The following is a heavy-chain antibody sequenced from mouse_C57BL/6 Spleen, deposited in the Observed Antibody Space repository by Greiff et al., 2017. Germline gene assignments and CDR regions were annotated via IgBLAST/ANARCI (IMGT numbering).Heavy chain of an antibody. Sequence: VQLQQSGAELVRPGASVTLSCKASGYTFTDYEMHWVKQTPVHGLEWIGAIDPETGGTAYNQKFKGKAILTADTSSSTADMALRSLTSEDSAVYYCSPVYYSNCVGVAYWGQGTLVTVSA. J-gene: IGHJ3*01. V-gene: IGHV1-15*01. CDR1: GYTFTDYE. D-gene: IGHD2-5*01. CDR3: SPVYYSNCVGVAY. CDR2: IDPETGGT.